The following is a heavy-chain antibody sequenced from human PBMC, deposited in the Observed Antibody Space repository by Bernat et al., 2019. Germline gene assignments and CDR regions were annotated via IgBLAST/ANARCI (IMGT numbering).Heavy chain of an antibody. CDR2: ISRSTTVI. Sequence: EVQLVESGGGLVKPGGSLRLSCAASGFSFSDYSMNWVRQAPGKGLEWVSYISRSTTVIYYADSVKGRFTISRDNAKNSLYLQMNSLRDEDTAVYYCARDCSTIAALGHNWFDPWGQGTLVTVSS. D-gene: IGHD6-13*01. CDR3: ARDCSTIAALGHNWFDP. J-gene: IGHJ5*01. CDR1: GFSFSDYS. V-gene: IGHV3-48*02.